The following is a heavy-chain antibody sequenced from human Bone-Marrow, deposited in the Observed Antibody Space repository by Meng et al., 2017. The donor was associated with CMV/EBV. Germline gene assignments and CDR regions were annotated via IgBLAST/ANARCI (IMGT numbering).Heavy chain of an antibody. CDR2: ISSSGSTI. Sequence: GGSLRLSCAASGFTFSDYYMSWIRQAPGKGLEWVSYISSSGSTIYYADSVKGRFTISRDNAKNSLYLQMNSLRAEDTAVYYCATARFPESYSPHPPRGEAGFDYWGQGTRVTVCS. CDR1: GFTFSDYY. D-gene: IGHD3-10*01. CDR3: ATARFPESYSPHPPRGEAGFDY. V-gene: IGHV3-11*01. J-gene: IGHJ4*02.